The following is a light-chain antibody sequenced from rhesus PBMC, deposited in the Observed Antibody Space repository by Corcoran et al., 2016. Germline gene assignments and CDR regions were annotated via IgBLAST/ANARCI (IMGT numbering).Light chain of an antibody. CDR2: KAS. J-gene: IGKJ2*01. CDR1: ENVNNY. V-gene: IGKV1-74*01. Sequence: DIQMTQSPSSLSASVGDRVTITCRASENVNNYLNWYQQKPGKAPKLLIYKASTLQSGVPSRFSGGGSVADYTFTISSLQPEDFATYYCQHGYGTPYSFGQGTKVEIK. CDR3: QHGYGTPYS.